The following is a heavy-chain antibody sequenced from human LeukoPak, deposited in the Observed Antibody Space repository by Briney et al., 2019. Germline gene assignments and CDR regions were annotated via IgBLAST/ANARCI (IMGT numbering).Heavy chain of an antibody. CDR2: INHSGST. CDR1: GGSFSGYY. CDR3: ARGGAEGIAAAGTWDY. J-gene: IGHJ4*02. V-gene: IGHV4-34*01. D-gene: IGHD6-13*01. Sequence: PSETLSLTCAVYGGSFSGYYWSWIRQPPGKGLEWIGEINHSGSTNYNPSLKSRVTISVDTSKNQFSLKLSSVTAADTAVYYCARGGAEGIAAAGTWDYWGQGTLVTVSS.